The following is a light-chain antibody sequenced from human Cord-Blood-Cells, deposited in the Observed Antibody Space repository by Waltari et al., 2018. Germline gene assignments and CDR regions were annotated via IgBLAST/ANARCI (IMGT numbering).Light chain of an antibody. J-gene: IGLJ1*01. CDR2: DVS. Sequence: QSALTQPASVSGSPGQSITISCTGTSSDVGSSNLFSWYQQHPDKAPKLMIYDVSKRPSGVPDRFSGSKSGNTASLTISGLQAEDEADYYCCSYAGSYTYVFGTGTKVTVL. V-gene: IGLV2-11*01. CDR3: CSYAGSYTYV. CDR1: SSDVGSSNL.